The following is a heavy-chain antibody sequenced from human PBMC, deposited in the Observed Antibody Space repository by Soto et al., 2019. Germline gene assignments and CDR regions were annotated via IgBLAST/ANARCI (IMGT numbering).Heavy chain of an antibody. V-gene: IGHV1-69*01. CDR3: ARDMDSSGSMPWLFQH. CDR2: IIPIFGTA. J-gene: IGHJ1*01. CDR1: GGTFSSYA. D-gene: IGHD3-22*01. Sequence: QVQLVQSGAEVKKPGSSVKVSCKASGGTFSSYAISWVRQAPGQGLEWMGGIIPIFGTANYAQKFQGRVTITADESTSPAYMALSSRRSADTAVYYCARDMDSSGSMPWLFQHWGQGTLVTVSS.